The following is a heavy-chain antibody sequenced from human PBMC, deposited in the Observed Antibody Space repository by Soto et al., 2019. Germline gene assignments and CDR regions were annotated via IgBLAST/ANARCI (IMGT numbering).Heavy chain of an antibody. J-gene: IGHJ4*02. CDR3: TRHSVDY. V-gene: IGHV3-73*01. CDR1: GFTFSDAA. Sequence: EVQLVESGGGLVQPGGSLKLSCAASGFTFSDAALHWVRQASGKGLEWVGRIRAKAYSYATAYAASVKGRFTISRDDSKNTAYLQMNSLKTEDTAVYYCTRHSVDYWGQGTLVPVSS. CDR2: IRAKAYSYAT.